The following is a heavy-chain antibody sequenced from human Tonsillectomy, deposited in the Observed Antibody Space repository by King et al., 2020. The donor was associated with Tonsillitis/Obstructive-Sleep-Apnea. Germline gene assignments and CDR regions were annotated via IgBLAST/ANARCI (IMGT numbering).Heavy chain of an antibody. Sequence: VQLVESGAEVKNPGASVKVSCKASGYTFTSYGINWVRQAPGQGLEWMGWISAYSGITNYAQKLQGRVSMTTDTSTNTAYMDLRSLRYDDTAVYYCARADPISAAGTFDPWGQGTLVTVSS. D-gene: IGHD6-13*01. J-gene: IGHJ5*02. CDR3: ARADPISAAGTFDP. CDR1: GYTFTSYG. V-gene: IGHV1-18*01. CDR2: ISAYSGIT.